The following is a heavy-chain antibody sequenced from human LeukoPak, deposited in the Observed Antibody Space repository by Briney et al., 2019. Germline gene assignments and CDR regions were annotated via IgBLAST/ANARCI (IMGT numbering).Heavy chain of an antibody. Sequence: GGSLRLSCSASGFTFSSYAMTWVRQAPGKGLEWVSYISSSGSTIYYADSVKGRFTISRDNAKNSLYLRMNSLRAEDTAVYYCARDHPRAIFLERYYFDYWGQGTLVTVSS. V-gene: IGHV3-48*03. J-gene: IGHJ4*02. D-gene: IGHD1-1*01. CDR2: ISSSGSTI. CDR1: GFTFSSYA. CDR3: ARDHPRAIFLERYYFDY.